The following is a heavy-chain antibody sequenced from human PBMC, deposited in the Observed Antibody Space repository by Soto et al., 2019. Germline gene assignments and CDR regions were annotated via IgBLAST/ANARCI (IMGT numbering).Heavy chain of an antibody. Sequence: PSETLSLTCTVSGGSISSGGYYWSWIRQHPGKGLEWIGYIYYSGSTYYNPSLKSRVTISVDTSKNQFSLKLSSVTAADTAVYYCARDRRDSGSRVYYYYGMDVWGQGTTVTVSS. J-gene: IGHJ6*02. V-gene: IGHV4-31*03. CDR2: IYYSGST. CDR3: ARDRRDSGSRVYYYYGMDV. CDR1: GGSISSGGYY. D-gene: IGHD3-10*01.